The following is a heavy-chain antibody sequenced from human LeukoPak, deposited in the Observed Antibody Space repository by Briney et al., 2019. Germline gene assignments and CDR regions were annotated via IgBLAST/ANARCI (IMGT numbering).Heavy chain of an antibody. D-gene: IGHD1-14*01. J-gene: IGHJ3*02. CDR2: IYPGDSDT. Sequence: GESLKISCKGSGYSFISFWIAWVRQMPGKGLEWMGIIYPGDSDTRYSPSFKGQVTISDDKSISTAYLQWSSLKASDTAMYYCARLNRGAFDIWGQGTMVTVSS. CDR3: ARLNRGAFDI. V-gene: IGHV5-51*01. CDR1: GYSFISFW.